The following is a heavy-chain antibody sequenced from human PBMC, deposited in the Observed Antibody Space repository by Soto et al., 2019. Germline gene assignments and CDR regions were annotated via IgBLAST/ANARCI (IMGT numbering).Heavy chain of an antibody. V-gene: IGHV3-33*01. D-gene: IGHD2-2*01. CDR1: GFTFSSYG. CDR2: IWYDGSNK. J-gene: IGHJ3*02. CDR3: ARGYCSSTCCYVPDAFDI. Sequence: QVQLVESGGGVVQPGRSLRLSCAASGFTFSSYGMHWVRQAPGKGLEWVAVIWYDGSNKYYADSVKGRFTISRDNSKNTLYLQMNSLRAEVTAVCYSARGYCSSTCCYVPDAFDIWGQGTMVTVSS.